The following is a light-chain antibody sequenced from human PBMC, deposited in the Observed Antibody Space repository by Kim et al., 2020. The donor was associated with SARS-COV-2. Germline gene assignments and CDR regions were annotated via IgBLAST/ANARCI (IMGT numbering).Light chain of an antibody. CDR1: SSNIGSNY. J-gene: IGLJ1*01. V-gene: IGLV1-47*01. CDR2: RNN. Sequence: QMVTISCSGSSSNIGSNYVYWYQQLPGTAPKLLIYRNNQRPSGVPDRFSGSKSGTSASLAISGLRSEDEADYYCAAWDDSLSGGVFGTGTKVTVL. CDR3: AAWDDSLSGGV.